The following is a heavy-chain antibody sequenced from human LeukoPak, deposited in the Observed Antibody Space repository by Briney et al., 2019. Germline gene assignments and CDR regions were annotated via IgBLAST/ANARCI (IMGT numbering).Heavy chain of an antibody. V-gene: IGHV1-2*02. Sequence: ASVKVSCKASGYTFTGYYMHWVRQAPGQGLEWMGWVNPNSGGTNYAQKFQGRVTATRDTSISTASMELSRLRSGDTAVYYCVRGDVVTTLDYWGQGTLVTVSS. CDR1: GYTFTGYY. D-gene: IGHD5-12*01. J-gene: IGHJ4*02. CDR2: VNPNSGGT. CDR3: VRGDVVTTLDY.